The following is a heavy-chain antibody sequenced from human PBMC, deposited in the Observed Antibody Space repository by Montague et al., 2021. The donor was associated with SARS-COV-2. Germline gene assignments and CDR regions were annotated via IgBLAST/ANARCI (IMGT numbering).Heavy chain of an antibody. J-gene: IGHJ4*02. Sequence: SETLSLTCTVSGDSISSSSYNWGWIRQPPGKGLEWIGSVHYSGRPXYNPSLKSLVTIYVDTSKNQLSLKLSSVTAADTAVYYCTRHVHMTWPEPSPGFDYWGQGTLVTVSS. CDR3: TRHVHMTWPEPSPGFDY. CDR2: VHYSGRP. V-gene: IGHV4-39*01. CDR1: GDSISSSSYN. D-gene: IGHD1-1*01.